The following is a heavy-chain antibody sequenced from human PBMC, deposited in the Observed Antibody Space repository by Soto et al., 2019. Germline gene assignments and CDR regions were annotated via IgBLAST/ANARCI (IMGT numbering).Heavy chain of an antibody. V-gene: IGHV3-30*04. CDR2: ISRDGTNK. D-gene: IGHD3-10*01. J-gene: IGHJ4*02. Sequence: GGSLRLSCAASGFTFSRYAIPWVRQAPGKGLEWVAVISRDGTNKYYVDSVKGRFTISRDNSRNTLYLQMNSLRHEDAAVYYCARSRSGAVADSFDFWGQGTLVTVSS. CDR1: GFTFSRYA. CDR3: ARSRSGAVADSFDF.